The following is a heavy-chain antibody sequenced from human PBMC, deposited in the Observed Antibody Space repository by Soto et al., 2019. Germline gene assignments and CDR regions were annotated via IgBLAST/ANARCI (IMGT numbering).Heavy chain of an antibody. V-gene: IGHV3-23*01. J-gene: IGHJ5*02. CDR2: ISNSDVGT. Sequence: VQLLESGGGLVQPGGSLKLSCTASGFTITRYAMTWVRQAPGKGLEWVSLISNSDVGTYYADSVKGRFTISRDNTQNTLYLQMESLRAYDTAVYYCAKCPTGTGSYGIRFDPWGQGTLVTVSS. CDR3: AKCPTGTGSYGIRFDP. D-gene: IGHD2-2*01. CDR1: GFTITRYA.